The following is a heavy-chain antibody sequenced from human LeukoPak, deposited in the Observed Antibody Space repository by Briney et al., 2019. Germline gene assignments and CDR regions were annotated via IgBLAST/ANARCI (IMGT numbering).Heavy chain of an antibody. V-gene: IGHV3-23*01. CDR3: ARDRAGYRYRYGMDV. CDR2: ISGSGGST. D-gene: IGHD5-18*01. J-gene: IGHJ6*02. CDR1: GFTFSNYA. Sequence: GGSLRLSCAAAGFTFSNYAMTWVRQAPGRGLEWVSSISGSGGSTYYADSVKGRFTISRDNSKNTLYLQMNSLRAEDTAVYYCARDRAGYRYRYGMDVWGQGTTVTVSS.